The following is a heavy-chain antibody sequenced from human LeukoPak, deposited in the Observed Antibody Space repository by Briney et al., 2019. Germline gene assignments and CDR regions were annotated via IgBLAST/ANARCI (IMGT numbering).Heavy chain of an antibody. D-gene: IGHD2-2*01. CDR3: ARGAGAILRDAFDI. Sequence: GASVKVSCKASGYTFTSYAMHWVRQAPGQRLEWMGWSNAGNGNTKYSQEFQGRVTITRDTSASTAYMELSRLRSDDTAVYYCARGAGAILRDAFDIWGQGTMVTVSS. CDR2: SNAGNGNT. CDR1: GYTFTSYA. J-gene: IGHJ3*02. V-gene: IGHV1-3*02.